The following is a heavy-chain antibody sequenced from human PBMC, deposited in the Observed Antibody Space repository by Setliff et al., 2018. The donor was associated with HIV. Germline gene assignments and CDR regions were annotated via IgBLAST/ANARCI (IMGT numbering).Heavy chain of an antibody. CDR1: GFSFSSYG. J-gene: IGHJ4*02. V-gene: IGHV3-33*01. D-gene: IGHD3-22*01. CDR3: AREGIVVRAGAFDF. Sequence: GGSLRLSCAASGFSFSSYGMHWVRQAPGKGLEWVAVIWYDGSEKYYADSVKGRVTISRDNSKNTVDLEMDSLRVEDTAVYYCAREGIVVRAGAFDFWGQGMLGTVSS. CDR2: IWYDGSEK.